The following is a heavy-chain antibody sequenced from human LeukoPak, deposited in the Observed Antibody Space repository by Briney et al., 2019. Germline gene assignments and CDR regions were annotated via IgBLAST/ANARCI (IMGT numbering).Heavy chain of an antibody. D-gene: IGHD1-26*01. Sequence: GWSLMLSCSASGFTFSSYCMQWGRRAPGEGLQWFSYISWNSGSIDYADSVKGRFTISRDNAKNSLYLQMNRLRVEDMALYYCVKGGGSYFRYFDYWGQGTLVTVS. V-gene: IGHV3-9*03. J-gene: IGHJ4*02. CDR1: GFTFSSYC. CDR3: VKGGGSYFRYFDY. CDR2: ISWNSGSI.